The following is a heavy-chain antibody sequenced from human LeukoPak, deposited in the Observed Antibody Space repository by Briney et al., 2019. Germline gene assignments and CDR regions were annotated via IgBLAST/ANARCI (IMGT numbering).Heavy chain of an antibody. CDR3: ARGRGWDYYYYYMDV. V-gene: IGHV4-39*07. J-gene: IGHJ6*03. D-gene: IGHD5-24*01. CDR2: IYYSGST. Sequence: SETLSLTCSVSGDSISGSTYYWDWIRQPPGKGLEWIGSIYYSGSTYYNPSLKSRVTISVDTSKNQFSLKLSSVTAADTAVYYCARGRGWDYYYYYMDVWGKGTTVTVSS. CDR1: GDSISGSTYY.